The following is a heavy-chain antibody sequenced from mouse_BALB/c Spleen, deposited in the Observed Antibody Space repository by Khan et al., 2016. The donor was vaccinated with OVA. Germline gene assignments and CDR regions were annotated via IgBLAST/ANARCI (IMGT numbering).Heavy chain of an antibody. J-gene: IGHJ3*01. V-gene: IGHV3-2*02. Sequence: EVQLQESGPGLVKPSQSLSLTCTVTGYSITSDYAWNWIRQFPGNKLEWMGYISYSGSTSYNPSLKSRISITRDTSKNQFFLQLNSVTTVDTATYYCARSVIDYYGSSPSWGQGTLVTVSA. CDR2: ISYSGST. CDR1: GYSITSDYA. D-gene: IGHD1-1*01. CDR3: ARSVIDYYGSSPS.